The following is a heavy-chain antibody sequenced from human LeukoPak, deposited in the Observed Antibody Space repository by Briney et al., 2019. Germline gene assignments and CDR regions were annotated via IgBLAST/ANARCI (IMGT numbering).Heavy chain of an antibody. CDR2: ISYDGSNK. CDR1: GFTFSSYA. D-gene: IGHD3-10*01. CDR3: ARDRGIRFGVYYFDY. J-gene: IGHJ4*02. V-gene: IGHV3-30-3*01. Sequence: TGGSLRLSCAASGFTFSSYAMHWVRQAPGKGLEWVAVISYDGSNKYYADSVKGRFTISRDNSKNTMYLQMNSLRAEDTAVYYCARDRGIRFGVYYFDYWGQGTLVTVSS.